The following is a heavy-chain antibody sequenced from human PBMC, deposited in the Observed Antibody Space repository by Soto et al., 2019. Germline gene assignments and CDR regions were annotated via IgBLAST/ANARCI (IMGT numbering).Heavy chain of an antibody. CDR1: GFTFSSYS. D-gene: IGHD2-8*01. CDR3: ARGEEIVVMVYAIGENNWSDH. V-gene: IGHV3-48*01. Sequence: VQLVESGGGLVQPGGSLRLSCAASGFTFSSYSMNWVRQAPGKGLEWVSYISSSSSTIYYADSVKGRFTISRDNAKSTLFAQMNSLRAEDTAVYYCARGEEIVVMVYAIGENNWSDHCVQEPLVTVSS. CDR2: ISSSSSTI. J-gene: IGHJ5*02.